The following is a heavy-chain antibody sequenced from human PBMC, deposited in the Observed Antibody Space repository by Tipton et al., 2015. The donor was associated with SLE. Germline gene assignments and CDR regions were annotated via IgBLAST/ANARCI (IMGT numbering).Heavy chain of an antibody. D-gene: IGHD3-3*01. CDR2: ITGSGDRT. CDR3: ARSPVDYWNGYSA. V-gene: IGHV3-23*01. CDR1: GFTFHNYW. Sequence: SLRLSCAASGFTFHNYWMHWVRQAPGKGLEWVSAITGSGDRTYYIDSVKGRFTISRDNSKNSLYLQMNGLRAEDTAVYYYARSPVDYWNGYSAWGQGTLVTVSS. J-gene: IGHJ4*02.